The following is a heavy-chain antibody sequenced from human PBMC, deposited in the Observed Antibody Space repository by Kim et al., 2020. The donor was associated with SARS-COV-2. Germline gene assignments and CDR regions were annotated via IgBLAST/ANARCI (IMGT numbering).Heavy chain of an antibody. CDR1: GFTFGDYA. D-gene: IGHD2-21*02. CDR2: ISWNSGSI. Sequence: GGSLRLSCAASGFTFGDYAMHWVRQAPGKGLEWVSGISWNSGSIGYADSVKGRFTISRDNAKSSLYLQMNSLRAEDTALYYCAKDVSRGNSDWYFDLWGRGTLVTVSS. CDR3: AKDVSRGNSDWYFDL. V-gene: IGHV3-9*01. J-gene: IGHJ2*01.